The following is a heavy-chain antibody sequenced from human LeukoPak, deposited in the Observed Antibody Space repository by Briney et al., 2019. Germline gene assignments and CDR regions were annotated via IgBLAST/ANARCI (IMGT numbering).Heavy chain of an antibody. CDR1: GGSISSYC. Sequence: SETLSLTCTVSGGSISSYCWSWIRQPAGKGLEWIGRIYTSGSTNYNPSLKSRVTISVDTSKNQFSLKLSSVTAADTAVYYCARGPVLRYFDWSSPHFDYWGQGTLVTVSS. CDR2: IYTSGST. V-gene: IGHV4-4*07. J-gene: IGHJ4*02. D-gene: IGHD3-9*01. CDR3: ARGPVLRYFDWSSPHFDY.